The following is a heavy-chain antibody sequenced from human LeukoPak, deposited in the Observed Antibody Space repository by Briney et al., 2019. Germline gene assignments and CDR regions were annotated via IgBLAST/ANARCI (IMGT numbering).Heavy chain of an antibody. V-gene: IGHV4-59*01. CDR3: ARDYGSGKGMDV. D-gene: IGHD3-10*01. CDR2: IYYSGST. CDR1: GVSISSYY. J-gene: IGHJ6*04. Sequence: PSETLSLTCTVSGVSISSYYWSWIRQPPGKGLEWLGYIYYSGSTNYNPSLKSRVTISVDTSKNQFSLKLSSVTAADTAVYYCARDYGSGKGMDVWGKGTTVTVSS.